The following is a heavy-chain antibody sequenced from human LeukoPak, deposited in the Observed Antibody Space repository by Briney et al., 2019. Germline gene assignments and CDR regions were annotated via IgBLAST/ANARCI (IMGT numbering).Heavy chain of an antibody. CDR2: ISSSGSPI. CDR3: ARGSRFDY. V-gene: IGHV3-48*04. Sequence: GGSLRLSCAASGFKFTSYSMNWVRQAPGKGLEWISYISSSGSPIYYADSVKGRFTISRDDARKSSDLQMTNLTAEDTAVYFCARGSRFDYWGQGAPVTVSS. J-gene: IGHJ4*02. CDR1: GFKFTSYS.